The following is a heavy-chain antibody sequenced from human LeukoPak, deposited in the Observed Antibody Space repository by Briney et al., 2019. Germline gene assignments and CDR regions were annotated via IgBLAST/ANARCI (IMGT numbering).Heavy chain of an antibody. V-gene: IGHV3-30*03. D-gene: IGHD6-13*01. Sequence: GGSLRLSCAASGFTFSSYGMHWVRQAPGKGLEWVAVISYDGSNKYYADSVKGRFTISRDNSKNTLYLQTNSLRAEDTAVYYCASEPAAAVYFDYWGQGTLVTVSS. J-gene: IGHJ4*02. CDR1: GFTFSSYG. CDR3: ASEPAAAVYFDY. CDR2: ISYDGSNK.